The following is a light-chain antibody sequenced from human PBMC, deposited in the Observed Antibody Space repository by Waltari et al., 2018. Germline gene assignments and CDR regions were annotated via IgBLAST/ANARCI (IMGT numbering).Light chain of an antibody. J-gene: IGKJ2*01. CDR3: QEYFSAPYT. CDR2: WAS. V-gene: IGKV4-1*01. Sequence: DIVMTQSPDSLAVSLVERATISCKSSQSVLYSPDNKNYLAWYQQKPGQPPKLLISWASTRESGVPDRFSGSGSETDFTLTISSLQAEDVAVYYCQEYFSAPYTFGQGTKLEI. CDR1: QSVLYSPDNKNY.